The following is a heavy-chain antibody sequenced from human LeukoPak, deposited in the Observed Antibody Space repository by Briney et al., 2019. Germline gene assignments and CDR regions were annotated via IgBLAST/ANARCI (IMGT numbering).Heavy chain of an antibody. J-gene: IGHJ4*02. CDR2: IYHSGNN. CDR3: AGFKSGTYYFDN. V-gene: IGHV4-38-2*01. D-gene: IGHD1-26*01. CDR1: DYSVSSEYS. Sequence: SETLSLTCAVSDYSVSSEYSWAWIRQPPGKGLEWIGSIYHSGNNYYNPSLKSRVTMSPDTSNNQISLNLTSVTASDTAVYFCAGFKSGTYYFDNWGQGTLVTVSS.